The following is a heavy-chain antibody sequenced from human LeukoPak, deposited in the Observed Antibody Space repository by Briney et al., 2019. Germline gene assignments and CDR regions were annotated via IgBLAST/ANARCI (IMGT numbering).Heavy chain of an antibody. CDR3: ARDPQYSSGWYEYSPYFDY. V-gene: IGHV3-30-3*01. Sequence: GGSLRLSCAASGFTFSSYAMHWVRQAPGKGLEWVAVISYDGSNKYYADSVKGRFTISRDNSKNTLYLQMNSLRAEDTAVYYCARDPQYSSGWYEYSPYFDYWGQGTLVTVSS. D-gene: IGHD6-19*01. CDR1: GFTFSSYA. J-gene: IGHJ4*02. CDR2: ISYDGSNK.